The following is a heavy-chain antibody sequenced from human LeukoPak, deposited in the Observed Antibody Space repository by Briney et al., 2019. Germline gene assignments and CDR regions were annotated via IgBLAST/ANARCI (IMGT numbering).Heavy chain of an antibody. D-gene: IGHD2-21*01. J-gene: IGHJ5*02. CDR1: GYTFTGYY. CDR3: AREALGGPKPYCGGDCPNWFDP. V-gene: IGHV1-2*02. Sequence: GASVKVSCKASGYTFTGYYMHWVRQAPGQGLEWMGWINPNSGGTNYAQKFQGRVTMTRDTSISTAYMELSRLRSDDTAVYYCAREALGGPKPYCGGDCPNWFDPGAREPWSPSPQ. CDR2: INPNSGGT.